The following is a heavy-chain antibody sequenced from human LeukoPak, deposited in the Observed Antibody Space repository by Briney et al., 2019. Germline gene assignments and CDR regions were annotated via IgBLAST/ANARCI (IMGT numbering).Heavy chain of an antibody. CDR1: GGSISSSSYY. D-gene: IGHD4-11*01. CDR3: ARTTVTTGCFDY. CDR2: IYYSGST. Sequence: SETLSLTCTASGGSISSSSYYWGWIRQPPGKGLEWIGSIYYSGSTYYNPSLKSRVTISVDTSKNQFSLKLSSVTAADTAVYYCARTTVTTGCFDYWGQGTLVTVSS. V-gene: IGHV4-39*01. J-gene: IGHJ4*02.